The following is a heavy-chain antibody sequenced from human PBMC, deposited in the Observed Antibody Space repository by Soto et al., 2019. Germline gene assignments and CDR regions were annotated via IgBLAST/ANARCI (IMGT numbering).Heavy chain of an antibody. CDR1: GFTFSSYG. CDR2: ISYDGSNK. Sequence: GSLRLSCAASGFTFSSYGMHWVRQAPGKGLEWVAVISYDGSNKYYADSVKGRFTISRDNSKNTLYLQMNSLRAEDTAVYYCAKMGCGGDCSYFDYWGQGTLVTVSS. V-gene: IGHV3-30*18. CDR3: AKMGCGGDCSYFDY. D-gene: IGHD2-21*02. J-gene: IGHJ4*02.